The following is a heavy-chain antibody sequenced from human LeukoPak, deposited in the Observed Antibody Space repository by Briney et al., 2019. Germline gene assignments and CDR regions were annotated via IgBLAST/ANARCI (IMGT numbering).Heavy chain of an antibody. J-gene: IGHJ4*02. D-gene: IGHD2-2*02. CDR3: ARVRKLVVPAAIDY. CDR2: IYHSGST. Sequence: SETLSPTCALSGYSISSGYHWGWIRQPPGKGLEWIGSIYHSGSTYYNPSLKSRVTISVDTSKNQFSLKLSSVTAADTAVYYCARVRKLVVPAAIDYWGQGTLVTVSS. CDR1: GYSISSGYH. V-gene: IGHV4-38-2*01.